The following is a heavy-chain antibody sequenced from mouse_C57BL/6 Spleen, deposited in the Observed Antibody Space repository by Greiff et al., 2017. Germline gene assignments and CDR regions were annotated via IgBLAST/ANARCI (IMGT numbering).Heavy chain of an antibody. Sequence: QVQLQQPGAELVKPGASVKMSCKASGYTFTSYWITWVKQRPGQGLAWIGDIYPGSGSTNYNEKFKSKATLTVDTSSSTAYMQLSSLTSEDSAVYYGARRNYYGRGAMDYWGQGTSVTVSS. D-gene: IGHD1-1*01. CDR2: IYPGSGST. V-gene: IGHV1-55*01. CDR1: GYTFTSYW. J-gene: IGHJ4*01. CDR3: ARRNYYGRGAMDY.